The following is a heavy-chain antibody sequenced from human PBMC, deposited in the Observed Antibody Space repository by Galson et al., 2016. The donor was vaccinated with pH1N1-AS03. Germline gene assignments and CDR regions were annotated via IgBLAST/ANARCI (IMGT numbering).Heavy chain of an antibody. CDR1: GFSLDLYA. CDR2: INKNSGHL. V-gene: IGHV3-9*01. Sequence: SLRLSCAVSGFSLDLYAMHWVRQIPGRGLEWVSGINKNSGHLDYADSVKGRFTISRDNAKNSLYLQMNSLRAEDTALYYCAKDRGGTPLFLGIWHYYGMDVWGQGTTVTVSS. CDR3: AKDRGGTPLFLGIWHYYGMDV. D-gene: IGHD3-22*01. J-gene: IGHJ6*02.